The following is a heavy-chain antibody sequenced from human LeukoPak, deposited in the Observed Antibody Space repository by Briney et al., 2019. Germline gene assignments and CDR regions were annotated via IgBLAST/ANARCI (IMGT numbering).Heavy chain of an antibody. J-gene: IGHJ4*02. CDR2: INHSGST. D-gene: IGHD6-25*01. V-gene: IGHV4-34*01. CDR1: GGSFSGYY. CDR3: ARARQFDY. Sequence: SETLSLTCAVYGGSFSGYYWSWIRQPPGKGLEWIGEINHSGSTNYNPSLKSRVTISVDTSKNQFSLKLSSVTVADTAVYYCARARQFDYWGQGTLVTVSS.